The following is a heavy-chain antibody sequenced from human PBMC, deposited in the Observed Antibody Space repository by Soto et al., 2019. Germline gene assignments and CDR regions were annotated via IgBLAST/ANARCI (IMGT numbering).Heavy chain of an antibody. J-gene: IGHJ4*02. CDR3: ERDDGDYGVDY. Sequence: SETLSLTCTVSGGSISSYYWSWIRQPPGKGLEWIGYIYYSGSTNYNPSLKSRVTISVDTSKNQFSLKLSSVTAADTAVYYCERDDGDYGVDYWGQGTLVTVSS. CDR1: GGSISSYY. CDR2: IYYSGST. D-gene: IGHD4-17*01. V-gene: IGHV4-59*01.